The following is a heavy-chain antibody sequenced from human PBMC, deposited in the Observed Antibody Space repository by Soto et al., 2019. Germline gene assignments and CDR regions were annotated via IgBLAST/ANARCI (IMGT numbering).Heavy chain of an antibody. CDR3: ARGSGWARGSFDL. CDR1: GFTFSSYW. Sequence: AGSLRLSCAASGFTFSSYWMSWVRQAPGKGLEWVANIKQDGSEKYYVDSVKGRFTISRDNAKNSLYLQMNSLRAEDTAVYYCARGSGWARGSFDLWGQGTMVTVSS. V-gene: IGHV3-7*01. J-gene: IGHJ3*01. D-gene: IGHD6-19*01. CDR2: IKQDGSEK.